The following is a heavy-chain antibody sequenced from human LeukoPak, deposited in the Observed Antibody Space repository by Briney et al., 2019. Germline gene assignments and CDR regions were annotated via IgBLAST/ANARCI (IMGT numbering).Heavy chain of an antibody. Sequence: PSETLSLTCTVSGYSISSGYYWGWIRQPPGKGLEWIGSIYHSGSTYYNPSLKSRVTISVDTSKNQFSLKLSSVTAADTAVYYCARPYSGYDSWAFDYWGQGTLVTASS. J-gene: IGHJ4*02. CDR3: ARPYSGYDSWAFDY. D-gene: IGHD5-12*01. V-gene: IGHV4-38-2*02. CDR1: GYSISSGYY. CDR2: IYHSGST.